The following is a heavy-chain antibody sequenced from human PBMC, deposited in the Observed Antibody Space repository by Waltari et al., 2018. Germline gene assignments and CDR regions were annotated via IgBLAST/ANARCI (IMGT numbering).Heavy chain of an antibody. V-gene: IGHV3-7*01. D-gene: IGHD6-19*01. CDR3: AGGSGWLIDY. CDR1: GFSFSTYW. J-gene: IGHJ4*02. Sequence: EVELVESGGDLVQPGGSLRLSCAASGFSFSTYWMSWVRQAPGEGLEWVANRKQDGSEKYYVDSVKGRFAISRDNPKNSLYLQMNSLSAEDTAVYYCAGGSGWLIDYWGQGTLVTVSS. CDR2: RKQDGSEK.